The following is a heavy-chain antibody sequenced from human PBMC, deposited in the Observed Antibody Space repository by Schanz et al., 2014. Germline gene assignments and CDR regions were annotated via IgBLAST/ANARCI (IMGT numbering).Heavy chain of an antibody. J-gene: IGHJ6*02. V-gene: IGHV1-69*08. CDR3: AKVDRTRYYAMDV. CDR1: GGTFSSST. CDR2: IIPILDKT. D-gene: IGHD3-9*01. Sequence: QVQLVKSGAEVKKPGSSVKVSGKASGGTFSSSTLTWVRQAPGQGLEWMGRIIPILDKTNYAQKFQGRVTMTADKSTSTVYMEVSGLRSEDTAVYYCAKVDRTRYYAMDVWGQGTTVTVAS.